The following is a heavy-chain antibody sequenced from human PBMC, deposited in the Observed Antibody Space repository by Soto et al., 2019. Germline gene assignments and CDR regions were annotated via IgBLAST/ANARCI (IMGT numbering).Heavy chain of an antibody. V-gene: IGHV1-3*01. CDR1: GYTFTSYA. CDR3: ARSRQTHYNWFDP. D-gene: IGHD6-13*01. CDR2: INAGNGNT. J-gene: IGHJ5*02. Sequence: QVQLVQSGAEVKKPGASVKVSCKASGYTFTSYAMHWVRQAPGQRLEWMGWINAGNGNTKYSQKFQGRVTITRDTSASPAYMELSSLRSEDTAVYYCARSRQTHYNWFDPWGQGTLVTVSS.